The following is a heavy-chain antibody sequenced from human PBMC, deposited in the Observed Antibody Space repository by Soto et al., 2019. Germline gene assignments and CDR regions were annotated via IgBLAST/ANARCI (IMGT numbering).Heavy chain of an antibody. Sequence: QLQLQESGPGLVKPSETLSLTCTVSGGSISSSSYYWGWIRQPPGKGLEWIGSIYYSGSTYYNPSLKSRVTISVDTSKNQFSLKLSSVTAADTAVYYCARRRGSSSWYGREPNWFDPWGQGTLVTVSS. D-gene: IGHD6-13*01. CDR2: IYYSGST. CDR1: GGSISSSSYY. V-gene: IGHV4-39*01. J-gene: IGHJ5*02. CDR3: ARRRGSSSWYGREPNWFDP.